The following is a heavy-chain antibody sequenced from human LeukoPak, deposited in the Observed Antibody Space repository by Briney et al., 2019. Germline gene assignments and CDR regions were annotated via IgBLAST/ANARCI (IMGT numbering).Heavy chain of an antibody. J-gene: IGHJ4*02. CDR2: IKPDGSEK. Sequence: GGSLRLSCAASGFILSNYWMGWVRQAPGKGLEWVANIKPDGSEKYYVDSVKGRFTISRDNAKNSLYLQMNSLRAEDTAVYYCARVYYYTSGSRWGDYFDYWGQGTLVTVSS. CDR3: ARVYYYTSGSRWGDYFDY. V-gene: IGHV3-7*01. D-gene: IGHD3-10*01. CDR1: GFILSNYW.